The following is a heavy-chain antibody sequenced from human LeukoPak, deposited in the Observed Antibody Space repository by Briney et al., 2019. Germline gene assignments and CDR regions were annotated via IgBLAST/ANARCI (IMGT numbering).Heavy chain of an antibody. Sequence: PGGSLRLSCAASGFTFSSYAMSWVRQPPGKGLEWVSGISRSGGSTYYADSVKGRFTISRDNSKNTLYLQMNSLRAEDTAVYYCAKGAPPLRFLEWLSFDYWGQGTLVTVSS. J-gene: IGHJ4*02. V-gene: IGHV3-23*01. CDR2: ISRSGGST. CDR1: GFTFSSYA. CDR3: AKGAPPLRFLEWLSFDY. D-gene: IGHD3-3*01.